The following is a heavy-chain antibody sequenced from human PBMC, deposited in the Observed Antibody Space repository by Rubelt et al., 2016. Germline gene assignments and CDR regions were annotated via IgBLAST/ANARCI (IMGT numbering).Heavy chain of an antibody. CDR1: GFTFSSYG. J-gene: IGHJ4*02. CDR2: IRNAGSNE. V-gene: IGHV3-30*02. D-gene: IGHD6-19*01. CDR3: ARGRGITVTGKEDYFDY. Sequence: GGGVAQPGGSLRLSCAASGFTFSSYGMHWVRQAPGKGLEWVAFIRNAGSNEYYADSVKGRFTISRDNSKNTLYVQMNSLRPADTAVYYCARGRGITVTGKEDYFDYWGQGTLVTVSS.